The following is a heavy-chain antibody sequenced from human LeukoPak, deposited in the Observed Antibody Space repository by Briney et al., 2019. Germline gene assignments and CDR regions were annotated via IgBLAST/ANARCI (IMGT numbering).Heavy chain of an antibody. CDR1: GGSVISINYH. V-gene: IGHV4-39*01. J-gene: IGHJ4*02. Sequence: SETLSLTCIVSGGSVISINYHWGWIRQPPGRGLEWIGSIYYSGGAYYNPSLKSRVRISVDTAKNQCSLKLGSVTAAATTVYYCARVLVGSGFDYWGQGTLVTVSS. D-gene: IGHD3-10*01. CDR2: IYYSGGA. CDR3: ARVLVGSGFDY.